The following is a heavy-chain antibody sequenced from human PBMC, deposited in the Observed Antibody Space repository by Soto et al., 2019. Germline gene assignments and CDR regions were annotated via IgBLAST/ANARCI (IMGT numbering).Heavy chain of an antibody. CDR3: AREGSSWYFDY. CDR2: IIPILGIA. J-gene: IGHJ4*02. CDR1: GGTFSSYT. D-gene: IGHD6-13*01. V-gene: IGHV1-69*04. Sequence: ASVEVSSKASGGTFSSYTISWVRQAPGQGLEWMGRIIPILGIANYAQKFQGRVTITADKSTSTAYMELSSLRSEDTAVYYCAREGSSWYFDYWGQGTLVTVSS.